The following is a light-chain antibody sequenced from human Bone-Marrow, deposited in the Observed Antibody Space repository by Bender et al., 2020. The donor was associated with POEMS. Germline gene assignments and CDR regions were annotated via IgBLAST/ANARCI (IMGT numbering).Light chain of an antibody. J-gene: IGLJ1*01. CDR1: SRDFGSHNL. Sequence: QSALTQPASVSGSPGQSITISCTGTSRDFGSHNLVSWYQHHPGKAPKLIIYEVIKRPSGVSYRFSASKSGNTASLTLAGLQAEDEADYYYCSYAGYVFGPGTKVTVL. V-gene: IGLV2-23*02. CDR3: CSYAGYV. CDR2: EVI.